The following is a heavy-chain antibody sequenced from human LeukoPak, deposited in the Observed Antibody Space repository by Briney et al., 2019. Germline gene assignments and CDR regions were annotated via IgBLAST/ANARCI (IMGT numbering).Heavy chain of an antibody. CDR1: GYTFTGYY. V-gene: IGHV1-2*02. CDR3: ARGGVDTAMVTYYYYGMDV. Sequence: ASVKVSCKASGYTFTGYYMHWVRQAPGQGLEWMGWINPNSGGTNYAQKFQGRVTMTRDTSISTAYMELSRLRPDDTAVYYCARGGVDTAMVTYYYYGMDVWGQGTTVTVSS. J-gene: IGHJ6*02. CDR2: INPNSGGT. D-gene: IGHD5-18*01.